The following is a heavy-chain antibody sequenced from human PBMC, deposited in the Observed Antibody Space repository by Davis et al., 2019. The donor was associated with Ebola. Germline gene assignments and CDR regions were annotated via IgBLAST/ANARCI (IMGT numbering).Heavy chain of an antibody. V-gene: IGHV3-53*01. CDR1: GFIVSTKR. Sequence: GGSLRLSCAASGFIVSTKRMGWVRQAPGKGLEWVSTLHSDCSTYYADSVKGRFTISRDESKNLLNLQMNNLRAGDTAVYYCARGPEMLYHNGNAFYDWGQGTLVTVSS. D-gene: IGHD1-26*01. CDR3: ARGPEMLYHNGNAFYD. CDR2: LHSDCST. J-gene: IGHJ4*02.